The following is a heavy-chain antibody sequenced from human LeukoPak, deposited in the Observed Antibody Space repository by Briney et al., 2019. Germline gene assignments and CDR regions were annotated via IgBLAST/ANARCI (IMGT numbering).Heavy chain of an antibody. CDR1: GFTFTSYA. J-gene: IGHJ4*02. D-gene: IGHD6-6*01. CDR2: ISGSGGSA. Sequence: GGSLRLSCAASGFTFTSYAMSWVRQAPGKGLEWVSAISGSGGSAYHADSVKGRFAISRDNSKNTLYLQMNSLRAEDTAVYYCAKMGVVAARPGTFDYWGQGTLVTVSS. V-gene: IGHV3-23*01. CDR3: AKMGVVAARPGTFDY.